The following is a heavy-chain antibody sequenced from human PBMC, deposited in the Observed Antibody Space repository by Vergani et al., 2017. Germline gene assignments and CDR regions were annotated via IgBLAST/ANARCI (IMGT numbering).Heavy chain of an antibody. CDR1: GVSFSGYG. CDR2: IRFDGSNK. CDR3: AKDIVHDDMLTGPTRDY. D-gene: IGHD3-9*01. J-gene: IGHJ4*02. V-gene: IGHV3-30*02. Sequence: QVQLVESGGGVVQPGRSLRLSCAASGVSFSGYGLHWVRQAPGKGLEWVAFIRFDGSNKYYEDSVKGRFTISRDNSKNTLFLQMNSLRAEDTAVYYCAKDIVHDDMLTGPTRDYWGQGTSGIVSS.